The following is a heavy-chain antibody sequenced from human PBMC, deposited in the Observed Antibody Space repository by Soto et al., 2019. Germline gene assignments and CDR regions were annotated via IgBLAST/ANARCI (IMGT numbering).Heavy chain of an antibody. J-gene: IGHJ5*02. CDR3: ARDLGFCTSTGCSRRWFDP. D-gene: IGHD2-8*01. Sequence: QVQLVQSGAEVKEPGASVKVSCKASGYTFTSSGISWVRQTPGQGLEWMGWISTSHGNTNFAQRFQDRVTMTTDTSTGTAYMELRSLRSDDTAVYYCARDLGFCTSTGCSRRWFDPWCQGTLVTVSS. CDR1: GYTFTSSG. V-gene: IGHV1-18*01. CDR2: ISTSHGNT.